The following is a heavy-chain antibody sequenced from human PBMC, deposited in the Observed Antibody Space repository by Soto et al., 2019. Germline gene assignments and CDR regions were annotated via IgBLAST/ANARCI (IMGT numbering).Heavy chain of an antibody. Sequence: QVQLVESGGGVVQPGKSVRLSCAASGFTFSLYGIHRVRQAPGKGLEWVAFITYEGSHQDYVDSVKGRFTLSRDNSKNIVYRQMNSLRPEDTAVYYCAKDVTAAGDNYSNTGLDVWGHGTTVTVSS. CDR1: GFTFSLYG. CDR2: ITYEGSHQ. J-gene: IGHJ6*02. D-gene: IGHD6-13*01. CDR3: AKDVTAAGDNYSNTGLDV. V-gene: IGHV3-30*18.